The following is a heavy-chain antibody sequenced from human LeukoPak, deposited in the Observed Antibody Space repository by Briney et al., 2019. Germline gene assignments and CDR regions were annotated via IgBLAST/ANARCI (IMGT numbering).Heavy chain of an antibody. CDR1: GLTPSSCG. Sequence: GGSLRLSCAASGLTPSSCGMSWVRQAPGKGLEWVSAISGSGGSTYYADSVKGRFTISRDNSKNTLYLQMNSLRAEDTAVYYCAKEGDIVVAPAAPMDVWGKGTTVTVSS. D-gene: IGHD2-2*01. CDR2: ISGSGGST. CDR3: AKEGDIVVAPAAPMDV. J-gene: IGHJ6*03. V-gene: IGHV3-23*01.